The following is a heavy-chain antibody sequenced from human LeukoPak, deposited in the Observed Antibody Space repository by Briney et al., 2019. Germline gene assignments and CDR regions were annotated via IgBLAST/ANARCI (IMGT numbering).Heavy chain of an antibody. CDR3: ARALIAARPDSLFDY. CDR1: GFTFSSYA. Sequence: GGSLRLSCAASGFTFSSYAMSWVRQAPGKGLEYVSTISDNGGSTFYANSVKGRFTISRDNSKNTLYLQMGSLRPEDMAVYYCARALIAARPDSLFDYWGQGTLVTVSS. CDR2: ISDNGGST. V-gene: IGHV3-64*01. J-gene: IGHJ4*02. D-gene: IGHD6-6*01.